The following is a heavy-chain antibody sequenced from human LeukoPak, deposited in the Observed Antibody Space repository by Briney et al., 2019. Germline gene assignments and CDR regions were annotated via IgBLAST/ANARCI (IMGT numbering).Heavy chain of an antibody. D-gene: IGHD6-19*01. CDR1: GGSISSYY. Sequence: SETLSLTCTVSGGSISSYYWSWIRQPPGKGLEWIGYIYYSGSTNYNPSLRSRVTISVDTSKNQFSLKLSSVTAADTAVYYCARYSSGWYQNAFDIWGQGTMVTVSS. V-gene: IGHV4-59*01. J-gene: IGHJ3*02. CDR3: ARYSSGWYQNAFDI. CDR2: IYYSGST.